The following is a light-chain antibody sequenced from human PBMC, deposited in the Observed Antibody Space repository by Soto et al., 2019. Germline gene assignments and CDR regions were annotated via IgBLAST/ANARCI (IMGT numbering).Light chain of an antibody. CDR2: GAS. Sequence: EVVLTQSPATLSLSPGERATLSCRASENVRTFVDWYQQKPGQAPRLLIYGASSRATGIPDRFSGSGSGTDFTLTISRLEPEDFAVYYCQQYSTSPTFGEGTRLEIK. CDR3: QQYSTSPT. V-gene: IGKV3-20*01. CDR1: ENVRTF. J-gene: IGKJ5*01.